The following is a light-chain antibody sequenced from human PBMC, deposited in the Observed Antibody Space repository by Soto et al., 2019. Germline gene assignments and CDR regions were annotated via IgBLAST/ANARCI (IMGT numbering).Light chain of an antibody. CDR1: QSVTSTY. V-gene: IGKV3-20*01. J-gene: IGKJ2*01. CDR3: QQYGSSLYT. CDR2: GAS. Sequence: EIVLTQSPGTLSLSPGERATLSCRASQSVTSTYLAWYQQRPGQAPRLLIYGASNRATGIPDRFSGSRSGTDFTLTISRLEPEDFAVYYCQQYGSSLYTFGQGTKLEIK.